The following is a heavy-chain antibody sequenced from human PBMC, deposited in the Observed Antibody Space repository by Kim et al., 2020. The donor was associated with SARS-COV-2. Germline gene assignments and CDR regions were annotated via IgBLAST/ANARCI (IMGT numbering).Heavy chain of an antibody. V-gene: IGHV1-18*01. Sequence: AQKLQGRVTMTTDTSTSTAYMELRSLRSDDTAVYYCARDLYDYYYYGMDVWGQGTTVTVSS. D-gene: IGHD2-2*01. CDR3: ARDLYDYYYYGMDV. J-gene: IGHJ6*02.